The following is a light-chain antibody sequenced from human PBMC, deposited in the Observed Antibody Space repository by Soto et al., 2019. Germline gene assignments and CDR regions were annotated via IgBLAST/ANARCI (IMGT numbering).Light chain of an antibody. J-gene: IGLJ3*02. Sequence: QSVLTQPPSASGSPGQSVTISCTGTSSDIGGYNYVSWYQQHPGKAPKLIIDEVSKRPSGVPDRFSGSKSGNTASLTVSGLQAEDEADYYCTSYAGSNNLVFAGGTKLTVL. CDR1: SSDIGGYNY. CDR2: EVS. CDR3: TSYAGSNNLV. V-gene: IGLV2-8*01.